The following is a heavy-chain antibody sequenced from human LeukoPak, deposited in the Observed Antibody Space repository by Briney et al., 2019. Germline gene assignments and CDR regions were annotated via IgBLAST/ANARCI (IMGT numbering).Heavy chain of an antibody. V-gene: IGHV3-23*01. CDR3: AKERETATTPWYYYYYMDV. CDR1: GFTFSSYA. Sequence: GGSLRLSRAASGFTFSSYAMSWVRQAPGKGLEWVSAISGSGGSTYYADSVKGRFTISRDNSKNTLYLQMNSLRAEDTAVYYCAKERETATTPWYYYYYMDVWGKGTTVTVSS. D-gene: IGHD4-11*01. J-gene: IGHJ6*03. CDR2: ISGSGGST.